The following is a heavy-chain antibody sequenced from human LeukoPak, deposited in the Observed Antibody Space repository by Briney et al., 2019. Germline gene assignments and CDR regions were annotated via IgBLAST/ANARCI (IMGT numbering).Heavy chain of an antibody. CDR1: GFTFSSYA. V-gene: IGHV3-23*01. J-gene: IGHJ4*02. CDR3: AKDAHDYGSH. Sequence: PGGSLRLSCAASGFTFSSYAMSWVRQAPGKGLECVSTISGSGGSTYYADSVKGRFTISRDKSNNTLYLQMNSLRAEDTAVYYCAKDAHDYGSHWGQGTLVTVSS. CDR2: ISGSGGST. D-gene: IGHD4-17*01.